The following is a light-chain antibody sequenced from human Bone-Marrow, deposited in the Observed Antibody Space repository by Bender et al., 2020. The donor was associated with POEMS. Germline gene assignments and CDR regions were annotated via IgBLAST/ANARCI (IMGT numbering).Light chain of an antibody. V-gene: IGLV1-44*01. CDR1: DSNFGGNN. J-gene: IGLJ2*01. CDR2: SNY. CDR3: QSYDSSLSGQGV. Sequence: QSVLTQPPSASGTPGQSVIISCSGTDSNFGGNNVNWYQHLPGTAPRLVVYSNYQRPSGVPDRFSGSRSGTSASLAITGLQAEDEADYYCQSYDSSLSGQGVFGGGTKLTVL.